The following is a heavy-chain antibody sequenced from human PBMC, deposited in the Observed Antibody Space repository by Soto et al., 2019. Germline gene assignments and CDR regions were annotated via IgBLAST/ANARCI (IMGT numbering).Heavy chain of an antibody. V-gene: IGHV4-39*01. CDR3: ARHGLPGVTTGVGAFDL. CDR1: GGSISSSSYY. Sequence: SETLSLTCTVSGGSISSSSYYWGWIRQPPGKGLEWIGSIYYSGSTYYNPSLKSRVTISVDTSKNQFSLKLSSVTAADTAVYYCARHGLPGVTTGVGAFDLWGQGTMVTVS. J-gene: IGHJ3*01. CDR2: IYYSGST. D-gene: IGHD4-17*01.